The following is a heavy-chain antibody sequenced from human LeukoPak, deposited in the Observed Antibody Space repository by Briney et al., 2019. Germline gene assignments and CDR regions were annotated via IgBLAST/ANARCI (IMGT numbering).Heavy chain of an antibody. V-gene: IGHV3-21*04. CDR3: ARHRHIVVVVAASDSFDY. D-gene: IGHD2-15*01. J-gene: IGHJ4*02. Sequence: GGSLRLSCAASGFTFSSYSMNWVRQAPGKGLEWVSSISSSSSYIYYADSVKGRFTISRDNAKNSLYLQMNSLRAEDTAVYYCARHRHIVVVVAASDSFDYWGQGTLVTVSS. CDR2: ISSSSSYI. CDR1: GFTFSSYS.